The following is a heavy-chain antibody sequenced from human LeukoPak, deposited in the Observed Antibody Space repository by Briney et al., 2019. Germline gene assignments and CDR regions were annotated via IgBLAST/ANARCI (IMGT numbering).Heavy chain of an antibody. CDR2: INHSGST. CDR1: GGSFSGYY. Sequence: SETPSLTCAVYGGSFSGYYWSWIRQPPGKGLEWIGEINHSGSTNYNPSLKSRVTISVDTSKNQFSLKLSSVTAADTAVYYCASTSCSGGSCYRGGWFDPWGQGTLVTVSS. J-gene: IGHJ5*02. CDR3: ASTSCSGGSCYRGGWFDP. V-gene: IGHV4-34*01. D-gene: IGHD2-15*01.